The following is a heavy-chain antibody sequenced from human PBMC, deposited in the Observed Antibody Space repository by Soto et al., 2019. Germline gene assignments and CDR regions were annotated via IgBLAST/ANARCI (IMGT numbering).Heavy chain of an antibody. Sequence: SETLCLTCAVSCGSISSGGYSWTWIRQPPGKGLEWIGYSSHSGSTYYNPSLKSRVPISVDRSKNQFSLKLSSVTAADTAVYCCPRVGWGSYDSTRRGAFDIWGQGTMVTLSS. J-gene: IGHJ3*02. CDR1: CGSISSGGYS. CDR3: PRVGWGSYDSTRRGAFDI. V-gene: IGHV4-30-2*01. CDR2: SSHSGST. D-gene: IGHD3-22*01.